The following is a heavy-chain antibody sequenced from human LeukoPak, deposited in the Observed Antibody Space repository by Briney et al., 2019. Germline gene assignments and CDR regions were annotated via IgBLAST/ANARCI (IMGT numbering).Heavy chain of an antibody. CDR1: GGSISRYY. V-gene: IGHV4-4*07. CDR2: ISASGSG. J-gene: IGHJ4*02. D-gene: IGHD3-16*02. Sequence: KPSEALSLTCTVSGGSISRYYWSWIRQPAGKGLEWIGRISASGSGNYNPSIKSRVTMSLDTSKDHLSVKLSSVTAADTAVYYCARSGAAITFGGVIAQYYFDYWGQGTLVTVSS. CDR3: ARSGAAITFGGVIAQYYFDY.